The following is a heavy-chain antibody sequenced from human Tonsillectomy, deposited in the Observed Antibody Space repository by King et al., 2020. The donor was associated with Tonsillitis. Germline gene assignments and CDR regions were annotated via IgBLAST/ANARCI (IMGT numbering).Heavy chain of an antibody. CDR3: VRLVATDYHKDY. CDR2: IKSGGATTT. CDR1: GYTITSYY. Sequence: VQLVQSGAEVKKPGASVKVSCKASGYTITSYYLHWVRQAPGQGLEWMGVIKSGGATTTSYAQKFQGRVAMTRDTPTNTAHMELNSLRSEDTAVYYCVRLVATDYHKDYWGQGTLVTVSS. V-gene: IGHV1-46*01. D-gene: IGHD5-12*01. J-gene: IGHJ4*02.